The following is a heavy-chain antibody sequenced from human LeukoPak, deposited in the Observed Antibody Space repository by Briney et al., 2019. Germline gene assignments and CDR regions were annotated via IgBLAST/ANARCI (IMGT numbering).Heavy chain of an antibody. J-gene: IGHJ6*02. CDR2: IYYSGST. V-gene: IGHV4-31*02. D-gene: IGHD3-3*01. Sequence: GGXYWSWIRXXXGKGXEWIGYIYYSGSTYYNPSLKSRVTISVDTSKNQFSLKLSSVTAADTAVYYCARSLRFLEWFPYPYGMDVWGQGTTVTVSS. CDR3: ARSLRFLEWFPYPYGMDV. CDR1: GGXY.